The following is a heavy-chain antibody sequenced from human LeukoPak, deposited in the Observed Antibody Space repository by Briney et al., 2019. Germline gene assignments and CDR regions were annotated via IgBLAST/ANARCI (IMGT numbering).Heavy chain of an antibody. Sequence: SGTLSLTCAVYGGSFSGYYWSWIRQPPGKGLEWIGEINHSGSTNYNPSLKSRVTISVGTSKNQFSLKLSSVTAADTAVYYCAREPYYYDSSGFRLPLDYWGQGTLVTVSS. CDR1: GGSFSGYY. V-gene: IGHV4-34*01. D-gene: IGHD3-22*01. CDR3: AREPYYYDSSGFRLPLDY. J-gene: IGHJ4*02. CDR2: INHSGST.